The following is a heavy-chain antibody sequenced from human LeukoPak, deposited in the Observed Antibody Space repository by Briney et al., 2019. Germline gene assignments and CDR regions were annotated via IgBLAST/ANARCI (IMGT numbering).Heavy chain of an antibody. J-gene: IGHJ4*02. D-gene: IGHD4-17*01. CDR1: GFSLSASGVG. V-gene: IGHV2-5*02. Sequence: SGPTLVNPTQTLTLTCTFSGFSLSASGVGVGWIRQPPGKALEWLALIYWDDDKHYSPSLKSRLTITKDTSKNQVVLTMTNMDPVDTATYYCAHTPLTSVTARYYFDYWGQGTLATVSS. CDR2: IYWDDDK. CDR3: AHTPLTSVTARYYFDY.